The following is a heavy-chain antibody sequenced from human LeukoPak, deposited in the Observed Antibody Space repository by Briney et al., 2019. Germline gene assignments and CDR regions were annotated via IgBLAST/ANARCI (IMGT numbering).Heavy chain of an antibody. CDR2: ISSSSSYI. J-gene: IGHJ4*02. Sequence: SGGSLRLSCAASGFTFSSYSMNWVRQAPGKGLEWVSSISSSSSYIYYADSVKGRFTISRDNAKNSLYLQMNSLRAEDAAVYYCARGAVAGYFDYWGQGTLVTVSS. CDR1: GFTFSSYS. CDR3: ARGAVAGYFDY. D-gene: IGHD6-19*01. V-gene: IGHV3-21*01.